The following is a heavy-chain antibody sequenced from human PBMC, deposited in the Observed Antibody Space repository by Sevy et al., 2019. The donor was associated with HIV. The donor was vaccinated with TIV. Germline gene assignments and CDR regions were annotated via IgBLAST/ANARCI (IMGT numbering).Heavy chain of an antibody. CDR3: ARDCSSSSCLWGMDV. D-gene: IGHD2-2*01. V-gene: IGHV3-7*03. Sequence: GGSLRISCAASGLTFSSYWMSWVRQAPGKGLEWVANIKKDGSEKYYVDSVKGRFTISRDNAMNSLYLQMNSPRAEDTAVYYCARDCSSSSCLWGMDVWGQRTTVTVSS. CDR1: GLTFSSYW. J-gene: IGHJ6*02. CDR2: IKKDGSEK.